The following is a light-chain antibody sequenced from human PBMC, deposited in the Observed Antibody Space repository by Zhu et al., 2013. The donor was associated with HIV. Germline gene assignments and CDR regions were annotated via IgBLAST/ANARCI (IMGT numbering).Light chain of an antibody. CDR3: NSYAGYTNKVFV. J-gene: IGLJ1*01. Sequence: QSALTQPASVSGSPGQSITISCTGTSSDVGGYNYVSWYQQHPGKAPKLMIYEVSNRPSGVSNRFSGSKSGNTASLTISGLQAEDEADYYCNSYAGYTNKVFVFGTGTKVTVL. V-gene: IGLV2-14*01. CDR1: SSDVGGYNY. CDR2: EVS.